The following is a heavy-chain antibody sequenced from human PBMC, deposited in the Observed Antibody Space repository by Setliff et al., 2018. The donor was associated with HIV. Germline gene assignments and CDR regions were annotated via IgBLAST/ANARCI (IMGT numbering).Heavy chain of an antibody. CDR3: ATGGGRYLHEWAY. V-gene: IGHV3-15*01. Sequence: GGSLRLSCAASGFTFDDYAMHWVRQAPGTGLEWVGRFKTDGGTTDYAAPVKGRFTISRDDSKTTLYLQMNSLKTEDTAMYYCATGGGRYLHEWAYWGQGTLVTVSS. CDR2: FKTDGGTT. D-gene: IGHD3-10*01. J-gene: IGHJ4*02. CDR1: GFTFDDYA.